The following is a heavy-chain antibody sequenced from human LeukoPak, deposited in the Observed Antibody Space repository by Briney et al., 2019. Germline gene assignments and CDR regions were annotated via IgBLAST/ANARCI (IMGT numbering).Heavy chain of an antibody. CDR3: AKEYSGSMYYFDY. CDR1: GFTFRRYW. Sequence: GGSLRLSCAASGFTFRRYWMSWVRQAPGKGLEWVANIKEDGSAKYYVDSVKGRFTISRDNSKNTLYLQMNSLRAEDTALYYCAKEYSGSMYYFDYWGQGTLVTVSS. D-gene: IGHD1-26*01. J-gene: IGHJ4*02. V-gene: IGHV3-7*01. CDR2: IKEDGSAK.